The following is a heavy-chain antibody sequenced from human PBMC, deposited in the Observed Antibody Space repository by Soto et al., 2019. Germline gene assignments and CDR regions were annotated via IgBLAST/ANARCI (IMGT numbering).Heavy chain of an antibody. Sequence: PSETLSLTCTVSGDSINNYSWSWIRQPAGKGLEWIGRIYTSGTTNYNPSLKSRITMSVDTSKNHFSLKLSSVTAADTAVYYCGGYNYGSYAFEIWDQGTMVTVSS. V-gene: IGHV4-4*07. D-gene: IGHD3-10*01. CDR2: IYTSGTT. CDR1: GDSINNYS. J-gene: IGHJ3*02. CDR3: GGYNYGSYAFEI.